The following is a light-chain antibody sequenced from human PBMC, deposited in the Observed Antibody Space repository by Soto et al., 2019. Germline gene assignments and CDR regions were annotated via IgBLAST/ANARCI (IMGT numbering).Light chain of an antibody. Sequence: QSALTQPASVSGSPRQSITISCTGTSSDVGSYNLVSWYQQHPGKAPKLMIYEGSKRPSGVSNRFSGSKSGNTASLTISGLQADDEADYYCCSYAGSSTLVFGGGTQLTVL. CDR1: SSDVGSYNL. J-gene: IGLJ2*01. CDR2: EGS. V-gene: IGLV2-23*01. CDR3: CSYAGSSTLV.